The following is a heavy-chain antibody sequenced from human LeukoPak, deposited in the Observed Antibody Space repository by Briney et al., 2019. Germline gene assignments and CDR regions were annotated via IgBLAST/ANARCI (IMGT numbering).Heavy chain of an antibody. CDR1: GGSISSYY. Sequence: SETVSLTCTVSGGSISSYYWSWIRQPPGKGLEWIGYIYYNVSINHNPSLKSRVIISVDTSKNQFSLKLSAVTAADTAVYYCARGGSSGWYYHFDYWGQGTLVTVSS. D-gene: IGHD6-19*01. CDR3: ARGGSSGWYYHFDY. J-gene: IGHJ4*02. V-gene: IGHV4-59*01. CDR2: IYYNVSI.